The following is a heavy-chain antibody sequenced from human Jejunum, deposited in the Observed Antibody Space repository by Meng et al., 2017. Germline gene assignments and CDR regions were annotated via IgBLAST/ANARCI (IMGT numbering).Heavy chain of an antibody. Sequence: GESLKISCAASGFIFSNFEMNWVRQAPGKGLEWVSYISSSGSTIYYADSVKGRFTISRDNAKNSLFLQMNSLRADDTAVYYCARQFNYDYWSGYSSYYFDYWGQGNQV. J-gene: IGHJ4*02. V-gene: IGHV3-48*03. CDR1: GFIFSNFE. CDR2: ISSSGSTI. CDR3: ARQFNYDYWSGYSSYYFDY. D-gene: IGHD3-3*01.